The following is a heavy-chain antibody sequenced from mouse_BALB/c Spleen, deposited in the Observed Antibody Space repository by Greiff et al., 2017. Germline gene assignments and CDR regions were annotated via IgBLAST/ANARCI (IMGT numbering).Heavy chain of an antibody. Sequence: QVQLQQSGAELMKPGASVKISCKATGYTFSSYWIEWVKQRPGHGLEWIGEILPGSGSTNYNEKFKGKATFTADTSSNTAYMQLSSLTSEDSAVYYCARSVDGYYDWFAYWGQGTLVTVSA. V-gene: IGHV1-9*01. CDR1: GYTFSSYW. CDR3: ARSVDGYYDWFAY. CDR2: ILPGSGST. D-gene: IGHD2-3*01. J-gene: IGHJ3*01.